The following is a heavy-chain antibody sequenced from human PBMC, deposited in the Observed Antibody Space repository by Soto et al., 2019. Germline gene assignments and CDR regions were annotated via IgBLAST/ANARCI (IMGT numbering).Heavy chain of an antibody. CDR1: GFVFSVYG. D-gene: IGHD2-15*01. Sequence: QVQLVESGGGVVQPGRSLRLSCAGSGFVFSVYGMHWVRQAPGKGLEWVALVSFDGINEYYADSVRGRFTISRDNYDSTLNLNMDSLRPEDTAVYYCAKGEYCSGVNCYFDYWGQGTPVTVSS. V-gene: IGHV3-30*18. J-gene: IGHJ4*02. CDR3: AKGEYCSGVNCYFDY. CDR2: VSFDGINE.